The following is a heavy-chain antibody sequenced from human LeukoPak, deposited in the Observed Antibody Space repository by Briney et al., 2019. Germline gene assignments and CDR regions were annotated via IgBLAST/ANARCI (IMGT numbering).Heavy chain of an antibody. D-gene: IGHD2-15*01. CDR1: GGSFSGYY. CDR3: ARGSQSLGYCSGGSCRAKIFDY. V-gene: IGHV4-34*01. CDR2: INHSGST. J-gene: IGHJ4*02. Sequence: SETLSLTCAVYGGSFSGYYWSWIRQPPGKGLEWIGEINHSGSTNYNPSLKSRVTISVDTSKNQFSLKLSSVTAADMAVYYCARGSQSLGYCSGGSCRAKIFDYWGQGTLVTVSS.